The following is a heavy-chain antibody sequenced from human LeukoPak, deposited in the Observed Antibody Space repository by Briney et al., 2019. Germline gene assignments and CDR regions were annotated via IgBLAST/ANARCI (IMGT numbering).Heavy chain of an antibody. CDR3: ARDGVFGTDFDAFDL. D-gene: IGHD3-3*01. CDR1: GYTFTAAF. J-gene: IGHJ3*01. V-gene: IGHV1-2*02. CDR2: SATNDDRT. Sequence: ASVKVSCKASGYTFTAAFLQWVRQAPGHGLEWIGWSATNDDRTKYADRFQGRVIMTRDTYTTTAYMELSSLTSDDTAVYYCARDGVFGTDFDAFDLWGQGTPVTVS.